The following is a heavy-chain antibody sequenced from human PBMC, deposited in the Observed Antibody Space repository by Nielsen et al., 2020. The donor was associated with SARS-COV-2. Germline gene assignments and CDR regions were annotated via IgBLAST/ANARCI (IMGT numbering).Heavy chain of an antibody. D-gene: IGHD6-13*01. CDR2: ISSSSSYT. CDR1: GFTFSDYY. CDR3: ARGGRQQLVAYYGMDV. J-gene: IGHJ6*02. Sequence: GESLKISCAASGFTFSDYYMSWIRQAPGKGLEWVSYISSSSSYTNYADSVKGRFTISRDNAKNTLYLQMNSLRAEDTAVYYCARGGRQQLVAYYGMDVWGQGTTVTVSS. V-gene: IGHV3-11*06.